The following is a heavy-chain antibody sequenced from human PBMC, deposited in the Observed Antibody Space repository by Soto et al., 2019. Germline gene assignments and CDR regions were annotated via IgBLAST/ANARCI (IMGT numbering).Heavy chain of an antibody. D-gene: IGHD2-2*01. J-gene: IGHJ4*02. Sequence: PGGSLRLSCAASGFTFSDYYMSWIRQAPGKGLEWVSYISSSGSTIYYADSVKGRFTISRDNAKNSLYLQMNSLRAEDTAVYYYARDRAPHSVVPDYDYWGQGTLVTVSS. CDR3: ARDRAPHSVVPDYDY. CDR2: ISSSGSTI. V-gene: IGHV3-11*01. CDR1: GFTFSDYY.